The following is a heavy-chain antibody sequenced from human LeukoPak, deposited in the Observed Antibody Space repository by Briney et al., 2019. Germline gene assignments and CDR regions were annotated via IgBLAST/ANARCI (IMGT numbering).Heavy chain of an antibody. CDR2: IIPIFGTA. CDR3: ARDYYGSGSYSRRVDAFDI. V-gene: IGHV1-69*06. CDR1: GGTFSGYA. D-gene: IGHD3-10*01. Sequence: SVKVSCKASGGTFSGYAISWVRQAPGQGLEWMGGIIPIFGTANYAQKFQGRVTITADKSTSTAYMELSSLRSEDTAVYYCARDYYGSGSYSRRVDAFDIWGQGTMVTVSS. J-gene: IGHJ3*02.